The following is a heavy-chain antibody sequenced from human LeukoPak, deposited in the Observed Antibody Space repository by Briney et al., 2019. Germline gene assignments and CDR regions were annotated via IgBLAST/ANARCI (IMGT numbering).Heavy chain of an antibody. V-gene: IGHV4-4*07. CDR3: ARDNWNDDAFDI. J-gene: IGHJ3*02. CDR2: IYTSGST. CDR1: GGSISSYY. Sequence: SETLSLTCTVSGGSISSYYWSWIRQPAGKGLEWIGRIYTSGSTNYNPSLKSRVIISVDKSKNQFSLKLSSVTAADTAVYYCARDNWNDDAFDIWGQGTMVTVSS. D-gene: IGHD1-1*01.